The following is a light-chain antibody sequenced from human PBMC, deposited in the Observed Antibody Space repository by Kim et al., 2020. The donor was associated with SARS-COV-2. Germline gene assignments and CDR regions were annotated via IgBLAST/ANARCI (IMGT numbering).Light chain of an antibody. Sequence: DIQMTQSPSSVSASVGDRVTITCRASQGVRNWLAWYQQKPGKAPKLLISFASNLQSGVPSRFSGSGSGTDFTLTISRLQPEDFATYYCKQSDSFPLTFGGGTKVDIK. J-gene: IGKJ4*01. CDR2: FAS. CDR1: QGVRNW. CDR3: KQSDSFPLT. V-gene: IGKV1-12*01.